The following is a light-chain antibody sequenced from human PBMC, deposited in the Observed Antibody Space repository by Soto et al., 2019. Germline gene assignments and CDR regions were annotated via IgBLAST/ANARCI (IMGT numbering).Light chain of an antibody. CDR1: SSDIGSYNL. J-gene: IGLJ3*02. V-gene: IGLV2-23*02. CDR3: CSYAGGRTFVV. CDR2: EVT. Sequence: QSALSQPASVPGSPGQSVTISCTGTSSDIGSYNLVSWYHHRPGQAPKLVIYEVTRRPSVDSNRFSGSKSGNTASLTIAGLQPDDEGDYYCCSYAGGRTFVVFGGGTKLTVL.